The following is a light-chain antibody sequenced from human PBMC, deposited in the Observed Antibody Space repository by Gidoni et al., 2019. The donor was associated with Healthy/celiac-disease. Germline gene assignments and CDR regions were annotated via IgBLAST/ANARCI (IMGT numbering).Light chain of an antibody. Sequence: DIHLTPSPSTLSASVGDRVTITCRASQSISSCLAWYQQKPGKAPKLLIYKASSLESGVPSRFSGSGSGTEFTLTISSLQPDDFATYYCQQYNSYSWTFXQXTKVEIK. CDR3: QQYNSYSWT. J-gene: IGKJ1*01. CDR1: QSISSC. CDR2: KAS. V-gene: IGKV1-5*03.